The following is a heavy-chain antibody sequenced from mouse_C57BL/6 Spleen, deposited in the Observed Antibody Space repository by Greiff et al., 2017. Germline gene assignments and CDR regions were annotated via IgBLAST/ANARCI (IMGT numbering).Heavy chain of an antibody. CDR2: IDPSDSYT. CDR1: GYTFTSYW. J-gene: IGHJ4*01. V-gene: IGHV1-69*01. CDR3: ARSDTVVPYAMDY. D-gene: IGHD1-1*01. Sequence: QVQLQQPGAELVMPGASVTLSCKASGYTFTSYWMHWVKQRPGQGLEWIGEIDPSDSYTNYNLKFKGKSTLTVDKSSSTAYMQLSSLTSEDSAVYYCARSDTVVPYAMDYWGQGTSVTVSS.